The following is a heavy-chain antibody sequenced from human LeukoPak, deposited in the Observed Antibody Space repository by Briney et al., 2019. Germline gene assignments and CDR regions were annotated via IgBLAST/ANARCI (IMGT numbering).Heavy chain of an antibody. CDR3: ARDSVEWLRVFDY. J-gene: IGHJ4*02. V-gene: IGHV3-11*04. Sequence: GGSLRLSCAASGFTFSDYYMSWIRQAPGKGLEWVSYISSSGSTIYYADSVKGRFTISRDNAKNSLYLQMNSLRAEDTAVYYCARDSVEWLRVFDYWGQGTLVTVSS. D-gene: IGHD5-12*01. CDR2: ISSSGSTI. CDR1: GFTFSDYY.